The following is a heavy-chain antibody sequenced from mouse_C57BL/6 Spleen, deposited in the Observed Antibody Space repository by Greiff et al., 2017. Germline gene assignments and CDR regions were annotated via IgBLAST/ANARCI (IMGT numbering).Heavy chain of an antibody. CDR3: ARDYGSSPAWFAY. D-gene: IGHD1-1*01. CDR1: GYAFTNYL. Sequence: LQESGAELVRPGTSVKVSCKASGYAFTNYLIEWVKQRPGQGLEWIGVINPGSGGTNYNEKFKGKATLTADKSSSTAYMQLSSLTSEDSAVYFCARDYGSSPAWFAYWGQGTLVTVSA. CDR2: INPGSGGT. V-gene: IGHV1-54*01. J-gene: IGHJ3*01.